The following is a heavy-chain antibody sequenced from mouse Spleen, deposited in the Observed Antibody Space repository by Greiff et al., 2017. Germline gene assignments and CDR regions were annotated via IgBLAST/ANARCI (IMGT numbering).Heavy chain of an antibody. CDR2: IYPGDGDT. V-gene: IGHV1-80*01. Sequence: QVQLQQSGAELVKPGASVKISCKASGYAFSSYWMNWVKQRPGKGLEWIGQIYPGDGDTNYNGKFKGKATLTADKSSSTAYMQLSSLTSEDSAVYFCARFLRGNEWFAYWGQGTLVTVSA. D-gene: IGHD2-1*01. CDR1: GYAFSSYW. CDR3: ARFLRGNEWFAY. J-gene: IGHJ3*01.